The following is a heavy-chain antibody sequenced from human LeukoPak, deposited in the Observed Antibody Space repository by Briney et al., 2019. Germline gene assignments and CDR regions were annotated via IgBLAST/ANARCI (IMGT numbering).Heavy chain of an antibody. CDR2: ISGNSEYT. CDR1: GFTFGSYA. CDR3: AKIRDSSSWYGGIGY. J-gene: IGHJ4*02. D-gene: IGHD6-13*01. Sequence: GGSLRLSCAASGFTFGSYAMSWVRQAPGKGLEWVSAISGNSEYTYYADSVKGRFTISRDNSKNTLYLQMNSLRAEDTAVYYCAKIRDSSSWYGGIGYWGQGTLVTVSS. V-gene: IGHV3-23*01.